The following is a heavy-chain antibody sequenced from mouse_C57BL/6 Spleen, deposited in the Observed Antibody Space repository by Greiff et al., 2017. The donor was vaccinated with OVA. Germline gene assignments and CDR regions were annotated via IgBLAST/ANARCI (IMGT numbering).Heavy chain of an antibody. CDR1: GYTFTDYY. Sequence: LMESGPELVKPGASVKISCKASGYTFTDYYINWVKQRPGQGLEWIGWIYPGSGNTKYNEKFKGKATLTVATSSSTAYMQLSSLTSEDSAVYFCARATVVAHDSYYYAMDYWGQGTSVTVSS. CDR2: IYPGSGNT. D-gene: IGHD1-1*01. J-gene: IGHJ4*01. V-gene: IGHV1-84*01. CDR3: ARATVVAHDSYYYAMDY.